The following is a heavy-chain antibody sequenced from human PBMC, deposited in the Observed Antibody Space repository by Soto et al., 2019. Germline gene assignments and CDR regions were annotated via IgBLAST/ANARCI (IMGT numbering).Heavy chain of an antibody. J-gene: IGHJ4*02. CDR2: TYYRPKWYN. V-gene: IGHV6-1*01. CDR3: ARSEYDIVVVPAAMVPYYFDS. D-gene: IGHD2-2*01. Sequence: SQTLSLTCAISGDSVSSNSAAWNWLRQSPSRGLEWLGRTYYRPKWYNDYAVSVKSRITINPDTSKNQFSLQLNSVTPEDTAVYYCARSEYDIVVVPAAMVPYYFDSWGQVTLVTVSS. CDR1: GDSVSSNSAA.